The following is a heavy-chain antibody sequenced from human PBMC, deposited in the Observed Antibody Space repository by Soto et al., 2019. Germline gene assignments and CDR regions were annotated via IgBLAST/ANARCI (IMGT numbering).Heavy chain of an antibody. J-gene: IGHJ6*02. D-gene: IGHD3-10*01. Sequence: SETLSLTCTVSGGSFSSGGYYWSWIRQTPGKGLEWIGYIYYSGSTNYTSSLKSRVPISLDTSKNQFSLKLSSVTAADPAVYYCARERLDYYGSGSYFYYGMDVWGQGTTVTVSS. V-gene: IGHV4-61*08. CDR1: GGSFSSGGYY. CDR3: ARERLDYYGSGSYFYYGMDV. CDR2: IYYSGST.